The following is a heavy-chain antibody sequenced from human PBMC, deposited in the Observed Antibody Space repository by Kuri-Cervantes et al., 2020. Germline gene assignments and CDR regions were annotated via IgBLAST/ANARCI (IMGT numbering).Heavy chain of an antibody. CDR3: ARGRLGTYYYYYGMDV. J-gene: IGHJ6*02. Sequence: SETLSLTCTVSGGSVSSGSYYWSWIRQPPGKGLEWIGRIYTSGSTNYNPSLKSRVTMSVDTSKNQFSLKLSSVTAADTAVYYCARGRLGTYYYYYGMDVWGQGTTVTVSS. V-gene: IGHV4-61*01. CDR2: IYTSGST. D-gene: IGHD7-27*01. CDR1: GGSVSSGSYY.